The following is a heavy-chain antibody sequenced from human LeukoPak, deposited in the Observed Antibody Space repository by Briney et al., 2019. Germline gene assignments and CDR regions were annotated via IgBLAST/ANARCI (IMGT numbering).Heavy chain of an antibody. CDR2: IYDSGST. CDR1: GGSIISYY. CDR3: ARVGGTNYYYYGMDV. V-gene: IGHV4-59*01. D-gene: IGHD2-2*01. J-gene: IGHJ6*02. Sequence: SETLSLTCTVSGGSIISYYWSWIRQPPGKGLEWIGYIYDSGSTNYNPSLKSRVTISVDTSKNQFSLKLSSVTAADTAVYYCARVGGTNYYYYGMDVWGQGTTVTVSS.